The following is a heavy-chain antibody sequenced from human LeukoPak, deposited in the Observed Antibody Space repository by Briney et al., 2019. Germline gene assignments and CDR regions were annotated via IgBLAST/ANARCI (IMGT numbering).Heavy chain of an antibody. J-gene: IGHJ3*02. V-gene: IGHV3-7*01. Sequence: GGSLRLSCAASGFTFSSYWMSWVRQAPGKGLEWVANIKQDGSEKYYVDSVKGRFTISRDNAKNSLHLQMNSLRAEDTAVYYCARECAGLLGSDAFDIWGQGTMVTVSS. D-gene: IGHD3-22*01. CDR1: GFTFSSYW. CDR3: ARECAGLLGSDAFDI. CDR2: IKQDGSEK.